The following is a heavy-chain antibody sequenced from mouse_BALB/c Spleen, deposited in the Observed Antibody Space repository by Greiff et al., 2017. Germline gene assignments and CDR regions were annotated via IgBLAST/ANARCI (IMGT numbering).Heavy chain of an antibody. CDR1: GFAFSSYD. CDR2: ISSGGGST. Sequence: EVKVVESGGGLVKPGGSLKLSCAASGFAFSSYDMSWVRQTPEKRLEWVAYISSGGGSTYYPDTVKGRFTISRDNAKNTLYLQMSSLKSEDTAMYYCARRKHWYFDVWGAGTTVTVSS. J-gene: IGHJ1*01. CDR3: ARRKHWYFDV. V-gene: IGHV5-12-1*01.